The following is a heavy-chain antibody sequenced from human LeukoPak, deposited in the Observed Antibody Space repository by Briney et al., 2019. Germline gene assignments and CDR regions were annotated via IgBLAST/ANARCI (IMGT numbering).Heavy chain of an antibody. CDR2: ISAYNGNT. D-gene: IGHD3-16*01. J-gene: IGHJ4*02. CDR3: ARVGEVYDYVWGSQSSNYFDY. CDR1: GYTFTSYG. V-gene: IGHV1-18*01. Sequence: GASVKVSCKASGYTFTSYGISWVRQAPGQGLEWMGWISAYNGNTNYAQKLQGRVTMTTDTSTSTAYMELRSLRSDDTAVYYCARVGEVYDYVWGSQSSNYFDYWGQGTLVTVSS.